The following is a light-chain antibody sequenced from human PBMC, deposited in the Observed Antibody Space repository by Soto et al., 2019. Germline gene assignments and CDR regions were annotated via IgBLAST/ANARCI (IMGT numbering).Light chain of an antibody. CDR3: HHLNSYPIT. J-gene: IGKJ5*01. Sequence: IQLTNSPSSLSASVEDRVTITSRASRGVTGNLAWHKQKPGKARKPLIYEVSTLQSGVPSRFSGSGSGTDFTLTISSLQPEDFATYYCHHLNSYPITFGQGTRLEIK. CDR1: RGVTGN. V-gene: IGKV1-9*01. CDR2: EVS.